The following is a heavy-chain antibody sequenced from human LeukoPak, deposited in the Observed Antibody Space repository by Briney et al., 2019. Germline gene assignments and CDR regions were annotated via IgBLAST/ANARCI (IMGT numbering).Heavy chain of an antibody. CDR2: IKQDGSEK. D-gene: IGHD1-26*01. CDR1: GFTLSSYW. CDR3: ARVQWELRGVGSYFDY. J-gene: IGHJ4*02. V-gene: IGHV3-7*01. Sequence: PGGFLRLSCAASGFTLSSYWMNWVRQAPGKGLEWVANIKQDGSEKYYVDSVKGRFTISRDNAKNSLYLQMNSLRAEDTAVYYCARVQWELRGVGSYFDYWGQGTLVTVSS.